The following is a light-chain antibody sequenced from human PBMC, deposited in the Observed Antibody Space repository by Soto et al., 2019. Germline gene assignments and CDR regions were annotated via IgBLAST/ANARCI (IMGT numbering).Light chain of an antibody. J-gene: IGLJ3*02. CDR1: GSDIGAYNF. CDR3: YSYAGSNIWV. Sequence: QSALAQPPSASGSPGQSVTISCTGSGSDIGAYNFVSWYQQHPGKAPKLMIFGVTERPSGVPDRFSGSKSGNTASLTVSGLQADDEAVYYCYSYAGSNIWVFGRGTKVTVL. V-gene: IGLV2-8*01. CDR2: GVT.